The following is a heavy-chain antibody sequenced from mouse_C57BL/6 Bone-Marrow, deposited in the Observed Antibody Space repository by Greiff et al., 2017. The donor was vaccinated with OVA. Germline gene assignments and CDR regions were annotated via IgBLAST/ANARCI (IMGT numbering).Heavy chain of an antibody. CDR3: ARIEGCYSNFRGYFDY. CDR2: IWWDDDK. D-gene: IGHD2-5*01. Sequence: QVTLKESGPGILQPSQTLSLSCSFSGFSLSTFGMGVGWIRQPSGKGLEWLAHIWWDDDKYYNPALKSRLTISKDTSKNQVFLKIANVDTADTATYYCARIEGCYSNFRGYFDYWGQGTTLTVSS. V-gene: IGHV8-8*01. J-gene: IGHJ2*01. CDR1: GFSLSTFGMG.